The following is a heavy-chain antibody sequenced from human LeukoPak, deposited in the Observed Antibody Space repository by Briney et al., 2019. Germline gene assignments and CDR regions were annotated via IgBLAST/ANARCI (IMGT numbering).Heavy chain of an antibody. J-gene: IGHJ4*02. CDR3: ARSQSWSSSSIHTFDY. CDR1: GYTFTSYY. Sequence: GASVKVSCKASGYTFTSYYMHWVRQAPGQGLEWMGIINPSGGSTSYAQKFQGRVTMTRDTSTSTVYMELSSLRSEDTAVYYCARSQSWSSSSIHTFDYWGQGTLVTVSS. CDR2: INPSGGST. D-gene: IGHD6-19*01. V-gene: IGHV1-46*01.